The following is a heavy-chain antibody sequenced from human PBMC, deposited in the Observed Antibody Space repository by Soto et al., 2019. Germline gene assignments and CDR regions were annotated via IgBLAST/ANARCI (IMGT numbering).Heavy chain of an antibody. J-gene: IGHJ6*02. CDR2: INHSGST. D-gene: IGHD3-3*01. Sequence: PSETLSLTCAVYGGSFSGYYWSWIRQPPGKGLEWIGEINHSGSTNYNPSLKSRVTISVDTSKNQFSLKLSSVTAADTAVYYCARGQELRFLEWLSRYYYYYGMDVWGQGTTVTV. V-gene: IGHV4-34*01. CDR1: GGSFSGYY. CDR3: ARGQELRFLEWLSRYYYYYGMDV.